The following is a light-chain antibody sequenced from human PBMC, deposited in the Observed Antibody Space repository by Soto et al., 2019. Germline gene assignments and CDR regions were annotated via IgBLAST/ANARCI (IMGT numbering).Light chain of an antibody. CDR1: QSVSDD. CDR3: QQRNTWPWT. J-gene: IGKJ1*01. V-gene: IGKV3-11*01. CDR2: DTY. Sequence: EIVLTQSPATLSLSPGQRATLSCRASQSVSDDLAWFQQKPGQAPRLLIYDTYNGATGLPARFSGSGSGTDFTLTTSSLEPEDFAVYYCQQRNTWPWTFGQGTKVEIK.